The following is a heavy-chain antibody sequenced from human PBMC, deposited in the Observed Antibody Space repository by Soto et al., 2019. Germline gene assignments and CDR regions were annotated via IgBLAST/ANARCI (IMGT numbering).Heavy chain of an antibody. Sequence: QVQLVESGGGVVQPGRSLRLSCAASGFTFSSYGMHWVRQAPGKGLEWVAVISYDGSNKYYADSVKGRFTISRDNSKNTLHLQMNSLRAEDTAMYYCAKDWGQQLAQYYFDYWGQGTLVTVSS. CDR3: AKDWGQQLAQYYFDY. CDR1: GFTFSSYG. CDR2: ISYDGSNK. J-gene: IGHJ4*02. V-gene: IGHV3-30*18. D-gene: IGHD6-13*01.